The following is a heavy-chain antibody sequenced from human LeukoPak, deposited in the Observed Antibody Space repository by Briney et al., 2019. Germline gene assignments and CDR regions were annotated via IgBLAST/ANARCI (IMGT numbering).Heavy chain of an antibody. CDR3: AKSCQFYGSGSYYADY. CDR2: ISGSGGST. D-gene: IGHD3-10*01. CDR1: GFTFSSYA. J-gene: IGHJ4*02. V-gene: IGHV3-23*01. Sequence: GESLRLSCAASGFTFSSYAMSWVRQAPGKGLEWVSAISGSGGSTYYADSVKGRFTISRDNSKNTLYLQMNSPRAEDTAAYYCAKSCQFYGSGSYYADYWGQGTLVTVSS.